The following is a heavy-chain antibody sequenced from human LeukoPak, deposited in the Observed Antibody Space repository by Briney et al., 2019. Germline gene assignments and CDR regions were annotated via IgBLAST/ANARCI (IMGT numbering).Heavy chain of an antibody. CDR3: ADSTNYYNSSGYSVN. Sequence: SQTLSLTCTVSGGSVSTGFHYWSWIRQPPGGGLEWMGIFYHNGNTYYNPSLKSRLTILIDTSKNRFSLRLHSVTAADTAVYYCADSTNYYNSSGYSVNWGQGTLVTVSS. V-gene: IGHV4-30-4*01. CDR1: GGSVSTGFHY. CDR2: FYHNGNT. J-gene: IGHJ4*02. D-gene: IGHD3-22*01.